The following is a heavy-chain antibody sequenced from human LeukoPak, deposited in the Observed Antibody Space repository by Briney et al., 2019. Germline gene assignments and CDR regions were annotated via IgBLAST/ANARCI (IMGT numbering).Heavy chain of an antibody. Sequence: PGGSLRLSCAASGFTFSSYGMHWVRQAPGKGLEWVAFIRYDGSNKYYADSVKGRFTISRDNSKNTLYLQMTSLRAEDTAVYYCAKDGEVVVVPAANFRTYYMDVWGKGTTVTISS. CDR3: AKDGEVVVVPAANFRTYYMDV. CDR2: IRYDGSNK. CDR1: GFTFSSYG. V-gene: IGHV3-30*02. J-gene: IGHJ6*03. D-gene: IGHD2-2*01.